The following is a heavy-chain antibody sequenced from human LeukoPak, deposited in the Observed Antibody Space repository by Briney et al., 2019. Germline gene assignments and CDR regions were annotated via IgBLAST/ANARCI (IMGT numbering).Heavy chain of an antibody. CDR2: INSGGSST. V-gene: IGHV3-74*01. J-gene: IGHJ4*02. D-gene: IGHD3-9*01. Sequence: GGSLRLSCAASGFTFGTYWMHWVRQAPGKGLVWVSHINSGGSSTSYADSVKGRFTISRDNSKNTMYLQMNSLRAEDTALYYCAKDSPWKYYDSTGFSGYWGQGTLVTVSS. CDR3: AKDSPWKYYDSTGFSGY. CDR1: GFTFGTYW.